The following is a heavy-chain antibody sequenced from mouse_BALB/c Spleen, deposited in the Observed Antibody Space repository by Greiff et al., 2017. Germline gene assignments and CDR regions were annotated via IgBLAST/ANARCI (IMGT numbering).Heavy chain of an antibody. CDR3: ERDTRDYYGSSGVDY. J-gene: IGHJ4*01. D-gene: IGHD1-1*01. CDR1: GFTFSDYY. CDR2: ISDGGSYT. Sequence: EVKLMESGGGLVKPGGSLKLSCAASGFTFSDYYMYWVRQTPEKRLEWVATISDGGSYTYYPDSVKGRFTISRDNAKNNLYLQMSSLKSEDTAMYYCERDTRDYYGSSGVDYWGQGTSVTVSS. V-gene: IGHV5-4*02.